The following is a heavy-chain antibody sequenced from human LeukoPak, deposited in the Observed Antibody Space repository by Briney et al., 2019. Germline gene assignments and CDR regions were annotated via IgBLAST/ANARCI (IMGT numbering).Heavy chain of an antibody. CDR2: INPNSGGT. Sequence: GASVKVSCKASGYTFTGYYMHWVRQAPGQGLEWMGWINPNSGGTNYAQKFQGRVTMTRDTSISTAYMELSRLRSDDTAVYYCARDHYDSSGYYFGYWGQGTLVTVSS. J-gene: IGHJ4*02. CDR3: ARDHYDSSGYYFGY. CDR1: GYTFTGYY. V-gene: IGHV1-2*02. D-gene: IGHD3-22*01.